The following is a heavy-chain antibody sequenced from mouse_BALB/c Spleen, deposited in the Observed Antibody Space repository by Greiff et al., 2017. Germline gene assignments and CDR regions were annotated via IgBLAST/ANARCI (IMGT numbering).Heavy chain of an antibody. Sequence: VQLQQSGAELVKPGASVKLSCTASGFNIKDTYMHWVKQRPEQGLEWIGRIDPANGNTKYDPKFQGKATITADTSSNTAYLQLSSLTSEDTAVYYCARIYDGYSYYLDDWGQGTTLTVSS. CDR2: IDPANGNT. D-gene: IGHD2-3*01. CDR3: ARIYDGYSYYLDD. V-gene: IGHV14-3*02. J-gene: IGHJ2*01. CDR1: GFNIKDTY.